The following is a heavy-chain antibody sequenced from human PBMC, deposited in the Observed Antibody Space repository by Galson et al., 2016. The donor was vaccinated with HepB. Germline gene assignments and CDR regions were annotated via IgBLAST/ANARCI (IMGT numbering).Heavy chain of an antibody. J-gene: IGHJ2*01. CDR1: GFTFDDYA. CDR3: AKIISPIGSTWWSGWYFDL. CDR2: ISWNSGSI. D-gene: IGHD6-13*01. Sequence: SLRLSCAASGFTFDDYAMHWVRQAPGKGLEWVSGISWNSGSIGYADSVKGRFTISRDNAKNSLNLQMNSLRTEDTALYYCAKIISPIGSTWWSGWYFDLWGRGTLVTVSS. V-gene: IGHV3-9*01.